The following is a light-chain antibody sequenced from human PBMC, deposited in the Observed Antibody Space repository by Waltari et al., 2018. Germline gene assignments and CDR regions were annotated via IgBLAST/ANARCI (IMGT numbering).Light chain of an antibody. V-gene: IGLV4-69*01. CDR3: QTGGHGTWV. CDR1: SGHSSNV. CDR2: VNSDGSH. J-gene: IGLJ3*02. Sequence: QLVLTQSTSAPAPLGASVKLTCTLSSGHSSNVIAWLQPRPEKGPRYLMKVNSDGSHNKGDEIPDRFSGSSSGAERYLTISSLQSEDEGDYYCQTGGHGTWVFGGGTKLTVL.